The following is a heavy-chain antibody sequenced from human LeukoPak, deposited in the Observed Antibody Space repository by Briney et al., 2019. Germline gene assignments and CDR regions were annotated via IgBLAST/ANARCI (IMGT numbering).Heavy chain of an antibody. CDR3: ARLHSGYDPGPFDY. CDR1: GGTFSSYA. J-gene: IGHJ4*02. D-gene: IGHD5-12*01. Sequence: GASVKVSCKASGGTFSSYAISWVRQAPGQGLEWMGRIIPILGIANYAQKFQGRVTITADKSTSTAYMELSSLRSEDTAVYYCARLHSGYDPGPFDYWGQGTLVTVSS. V-gene: IGHV1-69*04. CDR2: IIPILGIA.